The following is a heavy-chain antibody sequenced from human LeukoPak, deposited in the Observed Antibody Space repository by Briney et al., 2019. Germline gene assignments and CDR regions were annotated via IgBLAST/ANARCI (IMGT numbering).Heavy chain of an antibody. D-gene: IGHD6-6*01. CDR1: GGSISSYY. Sequence: ASETLSLTCTVSGGSISSYYWSWIRQPPGKGLEWIGYIYYSGSTNYNPSLKSRVTISVDTSKNQFSLKLSSVTAADTAVYYCARAHGVYSGSLGFDYWGQGTLVTVSS. V-gene: IGHV4-59*01. CDR2: IYYSGST. CDR3: ARAHGVYSGSLGFDY. J-gene: IGHJ4*02.